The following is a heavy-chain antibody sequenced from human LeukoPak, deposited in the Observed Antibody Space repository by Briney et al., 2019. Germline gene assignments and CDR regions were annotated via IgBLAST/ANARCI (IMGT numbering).Heavy chain of an antibody. CDR3: ARASIAAAGTVWFDP. J-gene: IGHJ5*02. D-gene: IGHD6-13*01. CDR2: IYYSGST. CDR1: GGSIGSYY. V-gene: IGHV4-59*01. Sequence: PSETLSLTCTVSGGSIGSYYWSWIRQPPGKGLEWIGYIYYSGSTNYNPSLKSRVTISVDTSKNQFSLKLSSVTAADTAVYYCARASIAAAGTVWFDPWGQGTLVTVSS.